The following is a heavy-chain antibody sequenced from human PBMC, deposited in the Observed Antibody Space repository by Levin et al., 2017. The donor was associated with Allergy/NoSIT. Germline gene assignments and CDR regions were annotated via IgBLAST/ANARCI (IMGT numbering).Heavy chain of an antibody. J-gene: IGHJ5*02. V-gene: IGHV4-39*01. D-gene: IGHD6-13*01. Sequence: RASETLSLTCTVSGGSISSSSYYWGWIRQPPGKGLEWIGSIYYSGSTYYNPSLKSRVTISVDTSKNQFSLKLSSVTAADTAVYYCATQQLGAWFDPWGQGTLVTVSS. CDR3: ATQQLGAWFDP. CDR1: GGSISSSSYY. CDR2: IYYSGST.